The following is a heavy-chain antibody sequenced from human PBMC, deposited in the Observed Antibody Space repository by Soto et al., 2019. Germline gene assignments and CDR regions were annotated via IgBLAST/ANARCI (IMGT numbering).Heavy chain of an antibody. CDR3: ARGHDILTGYIYYFDY. CDR1: GGSISSGSYY. V-gene: IGHV4-61*01. D-gene: IGHD3-9*01. CDR2: IYYSGST. J-gene: IGHJ4*02. Sequence: SETLSLTCTVSGGSISSGSYYWSWIRQPPGKGLEWIGYIYYSGSTNYNPSLKSRVTISVDTPKNQFSLKLSSVTAADTAVYYCARGHDILTGYIYYFDYWGQGTLVTVSS.